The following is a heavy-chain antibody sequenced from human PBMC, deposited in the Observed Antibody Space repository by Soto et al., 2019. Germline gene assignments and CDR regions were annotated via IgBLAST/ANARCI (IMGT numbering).Heavy chain of an antibody. Sequence: SETLSLTCTVSGGSISSSSSYWGWIRQPPGKGLEWVGSIYYRGNTYYNPSLGGRVSISVDTSKNQFSLKLSSVTAADTAVYYCARPPSSSWSHFDYWGQGTLVTVSS. CDR2: IYYRGNT. CDR1: GGSISSSSSY. J-gene: IGHJ4*02. CDR3: ARPPSSSWSHFDY. V-gene: IGHV4-39*01. D-gene: IGHD6-13*01.